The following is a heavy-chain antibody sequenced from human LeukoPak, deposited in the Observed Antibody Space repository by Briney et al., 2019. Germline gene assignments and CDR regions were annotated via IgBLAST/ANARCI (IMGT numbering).Heavy chain of an antibody. CDR3: AKGGYYYDSSGHAFDI. D-gene: IGHD3-22*01. CDR1: GFTFDDYA. Sequence: GGSLRLSCAASGFTFDDYAMHWVRQAPGKGLEWVSGISWNSGSIGYADSVKGRFTISRDNAKNSLYLQMDSLRAEDMALYYCAKGGYYYDSSGHAFDIWGQGTMVTASS. J-gene: IGHJ3*02. CDR2: ISWNSGSI. V-gene: IGHV3-9*03.